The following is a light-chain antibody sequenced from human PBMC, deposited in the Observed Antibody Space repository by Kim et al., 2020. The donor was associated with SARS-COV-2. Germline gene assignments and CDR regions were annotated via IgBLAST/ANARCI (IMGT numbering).Light chain of an antibody. CDR2: GAS. V-gene: IGKV3-20*01. J-gene: IGKJ4*01. Sequence: ELVLTQSPGTLSLSPGERATFSCRASQSVGSGLAWYQQKPGQAPRLLIHGASNGATGIPDRFSGSGSGTDFTLTITRLEPEDFALYYCHMYGSPWRTFGGGTKVDIK. CDR3: HMYGSPWRT. CDR1: QSVGSG.